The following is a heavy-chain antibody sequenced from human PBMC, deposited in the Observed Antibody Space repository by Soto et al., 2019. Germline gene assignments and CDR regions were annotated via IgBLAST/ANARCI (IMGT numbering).Heavy chain of an antibody. CDR3: ARESVVGATTGYYYYYGMDV. Sequence: ASVKVSCTASGYTFTSYGISWVRQAPGQGLEWMGWISAYNGNTNYAQKLQGRVTMTTDTSTSTAYMELRSLRSDDTAVYYCARESVVGATTGYYYYYGMDVWGQGTTVTAP. CDR2: ISAYNGNT. J-gene: IGHJ6*02. CDR1: GYTFTSYG. V-gene: IGHV1-18*01. D-gene: IGHD1-26*01.